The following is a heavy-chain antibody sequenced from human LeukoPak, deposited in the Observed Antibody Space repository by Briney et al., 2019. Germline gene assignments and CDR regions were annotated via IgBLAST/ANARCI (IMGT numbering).Heavy chain of an antibody. Sequence: GGSLRLSCAASGFTFDDYAMHWVRQAPGKGLEWVSGISWNSGSIGYADSVKGRFTISRDNAKNSLYLQMNSLRAEDTALYYCAKDYSSGWYRGGSDYWGQGTLVTVSS. V-gene: IGHV3-9*01. D-gene: IGHD6-19*01. J-gene: IGHJ4*02. CDR2: ISWNSGSI. CDR3: AKDYSSGWYRGGSDY. CDR1: GFTFDDYA.